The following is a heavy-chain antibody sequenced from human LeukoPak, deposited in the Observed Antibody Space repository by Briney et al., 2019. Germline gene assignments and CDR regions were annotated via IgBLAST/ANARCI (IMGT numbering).Heavy chain of an antibody. Sequence: PGGPLRLSCAASGFTFSSYGMHWVRQAPGKGLEWVAFIRYDGSNKYYADSVKGRFTISRDNSKNTLYLQLNSLRAEDTAVYYCAKDMAEYQLLPYYYYYMDVWGKGTTVTISS. CDR1: GFTFSSYG. J-gene: IGHJ6*03. V-gene: IGHV3-30*02. D-gene: IGHD2-2*01. CDR2: IRYDGSNK. CDR3: AKDMAEYQLLPYYYYYMDV.